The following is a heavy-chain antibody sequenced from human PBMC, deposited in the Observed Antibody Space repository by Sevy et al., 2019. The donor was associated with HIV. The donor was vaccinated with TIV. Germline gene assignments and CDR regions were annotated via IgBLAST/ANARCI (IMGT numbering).Heavy chain of an antibody. CDR1: GFTFSKYS. CDR2: LSFGCGEI. D-gene: IGHD2-8*01. Sequence: GESLKISCAASGFTFSKYSKSWVRQPPGKGLEWVSTLSFGCGEINYAGSVKGRFTISRDNSKSSVYLQMNNLRPEDTAVYYCAREGCTKPHDYWGQGTLVTVSS. J-gene: IGHJ4*02. CDR3: AREGCTKPHDY. V-gene: IGHV3-23*01.